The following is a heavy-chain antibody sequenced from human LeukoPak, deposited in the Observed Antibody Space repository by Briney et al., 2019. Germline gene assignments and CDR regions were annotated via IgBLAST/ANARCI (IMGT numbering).Heavy chain of an antibody. V-gene: IGHV3-53*01. Sequence: GGSLRLSCAASGVTVGANSMSWARQSPGKGLEWVSVIYSGGSTYNADSVNGRFTVSRDNSRNTLFLQMNNLRAEDTALYFCASAREYCGSAECYEYFQHWGQGTLVIVSS. CDR3: ASAREYCGSAECYEYFQH. D-gene: IGHD2-21*01. CDR1: GVTVGANS. CDR2: IYSGGST. J-gene: IGHJ1*01.